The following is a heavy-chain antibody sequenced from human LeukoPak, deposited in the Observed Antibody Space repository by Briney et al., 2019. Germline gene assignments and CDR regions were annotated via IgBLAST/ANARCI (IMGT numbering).Heavy chain of an antibody. CDR3: ARYMTTEYYFDY. D-gene: IGHD4-11*01. CDR2: IYYSGST. J-gene: IGHJ4*02. CDR1: GASISSHY. Sequence: SETLSLTCTVSGASISSHYWSWIRQPPGKGLEWIGYIYYSGSTNYNPSLKSRVTISVDTSKNQFSLKLSSVTAADTAVCYCARYMTTEYYFDYWGQGTLVTVSS. V-gene: IGHV4-59*11.